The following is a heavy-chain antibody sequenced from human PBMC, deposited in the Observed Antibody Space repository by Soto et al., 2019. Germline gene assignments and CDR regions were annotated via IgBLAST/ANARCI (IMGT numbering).Heavy chain of an antibody. Sequence: GGSLRLSCAASGFTFSRYGMHWVRQAPGKGLEWVAIISYDGSNKYYADSVKGRFTISRDDSKNTLYLQMNGLRAEDTAVYYCAKDGEALYYYDTSGPKTWFDPWGLGTLVTVSS. J-gene: IGHJ5*02. CDR1: GFTFSRYG. D-gene: IGHD3-22*01. V-gene: IGHV3-30*18. CDR3: AKDGEALYYYDTSGPKTWFDP. CDR2: ISYDGSNK.